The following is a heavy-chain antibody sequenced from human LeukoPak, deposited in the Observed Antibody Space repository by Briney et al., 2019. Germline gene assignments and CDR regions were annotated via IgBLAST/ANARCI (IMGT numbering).Heavy chain of an antibody. D-gene: IGHD1/OR15-1a*01. V-gene: IGHV1-18*01. CDR1: GYTFPRYA. Sequence: SVKVSCQTSGYTFPRYAINWVRQAAGKGVTWMGWVNTFNGRQNYAQKFQGRVSMTTNTSTSTAYMDLRSLTSDDTAVYFCARNIIEAALIRGYFDYWGEGTLVSVST. CDR3: ARNIIEAALIRGYFDY. J-gene: IGHJ4*02. CDR2: VNTFNGRQ.